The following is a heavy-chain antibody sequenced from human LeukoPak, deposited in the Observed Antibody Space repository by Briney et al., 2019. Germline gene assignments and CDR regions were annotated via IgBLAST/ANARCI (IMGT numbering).Heavy chain of an antibody. CDR3: VKDPSDGYFDY. D-gene: IGHD5-24*01. J-gene: IGHJ4*02. Sequence: QPGRSLRLSCAASGFTFSTYAMHWVRQAPGKGLEWVAVISYDGSNKYYADSVKGRFTISRDNSKNTLYLQMSSLRAEDTAVYYCVKDPSDGYFDYWGQGTLVTVSS. V-gene: IGHV3-30*14. CDR2: ISYDGSNK. CDR1: GFTFSTYA.